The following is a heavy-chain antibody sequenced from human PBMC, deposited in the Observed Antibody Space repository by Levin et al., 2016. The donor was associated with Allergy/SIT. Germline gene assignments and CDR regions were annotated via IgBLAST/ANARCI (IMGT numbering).Heavy chain of an antibody. CDR3: ARGRTVGATTRYYYYYMDV. CDR2: INHSGST. V-gene: IGHV4-34*01. Sequence: PGKGLEWIGEINHSGSTNYNPSLKSRVTISVDTSKNQFSLKLSSVTAADTAVYYCARGRTVGATTRYYYYYMDVWGKGTTVTVSS. D-gene: IGHD1-26*01. J-gene: IGHJ6*03.